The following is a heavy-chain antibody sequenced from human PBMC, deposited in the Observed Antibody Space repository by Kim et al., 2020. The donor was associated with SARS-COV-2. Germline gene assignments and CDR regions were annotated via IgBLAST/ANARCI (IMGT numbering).Heavy chain of an antibody. CDR1: GYTFTTYG. CDR2: INASTGNT. V-gene: IGHV1-18*04. CDR3: ARTQWTSSCFRPDY. Sequence: ASVKVSCKASGYTFTTYGISWVRQAPGQGLEWVGWINASTGNTKYAQKLQDRVTLTTDTSTSTAYMEVRSLRYDDTAVYYCARTQWTSSCFRPDYWCQGTLVTVSS. D-gene: IGHD3-22*01. J-gene: IGHJ4*02.